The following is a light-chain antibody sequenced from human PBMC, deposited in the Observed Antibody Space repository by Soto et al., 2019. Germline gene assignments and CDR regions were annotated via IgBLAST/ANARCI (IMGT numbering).Light chain of an antibody. CDR1: QSVSSSY. V-gene: IGKV3-20*01. CDR3: QQYVTSSCT. CDR2: GAS. J-gene: IGKJ1*01. Sequence: EIVLTQSPATLSLSPGERATLSCRASQSVSSSYLAWYQQKPGQSPRLIIYGASSRATGIPDRFSGSGSGTDFTLTISRLDLEDSAFYYCQQYVTSSCTFGQGTK.